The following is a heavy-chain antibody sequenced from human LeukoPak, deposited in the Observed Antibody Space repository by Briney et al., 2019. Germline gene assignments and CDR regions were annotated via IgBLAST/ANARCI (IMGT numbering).Heavy chain of an antibody. CDR3: ARGEYD. J-gene: IGHJ4*02. CDR2: ISSGSSTI. D-gene: IGHD3-10*01. V-gene: IGHV3-48*02. CDR1: GFTFHSYA. Sequence: PGGSLRLSCAASGFTFHSYAMTWVRQAPGKGLEWVSYISSGSSTIYYADSVRGRFAISRDNAKNLLYLQMNSLRDDDTAVYYCARGEYDWGQGTLVTVSS.